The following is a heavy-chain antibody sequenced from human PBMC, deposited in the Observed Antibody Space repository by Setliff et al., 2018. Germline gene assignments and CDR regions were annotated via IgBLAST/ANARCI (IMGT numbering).Heavy chain of an antibody. D-gene: IGHD6-25*01. V-gene: IGHV3-7*01. CDR3: VPGRGS. CDR1: GFTFSSLW. J-gene: IGHJ5*02. CDR2: INQGGIGK. Sequence: GGSLRLSCAASGFTFSSLWMAWVRQAPGKGLEWVANINQGGIGKYYIDSVRGRFTISRDNAQKTLYLHMNNLRADDTAVFYCVPGRGSWGQGALVTVSS.